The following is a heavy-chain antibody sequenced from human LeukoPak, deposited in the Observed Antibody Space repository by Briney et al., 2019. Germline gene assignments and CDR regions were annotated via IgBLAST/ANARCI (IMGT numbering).Heavy chain of an antibody. D-gene: IGHD6-6*01. V-gene: IGHV1-2*06. CDR3: ARWSYGYSSSSSPLLDY. CDR1: GYTFTGYY. Sequence: ASVKVSCKASGYTFTGYYMHWVRQAPGQGLEWMGRINPNSGGTNYAQKFQGRVTMTRDTSISTAYMELSRLRSDETAVYYCARWSYGYSSSSSPLLDYWGQGTLVTVSS. J-gene: IGHJ4*02. CDR2: INPNSGGT.